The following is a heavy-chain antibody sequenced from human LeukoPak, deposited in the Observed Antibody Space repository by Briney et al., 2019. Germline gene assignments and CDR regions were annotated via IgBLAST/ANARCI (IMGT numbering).Heavy chain of an antibody. CDR3: ARDFRVYTSAWYYFDY. Sequence: SETLSLTCTVSGGSLSSGSYYWSWIRQPAGKGLEWIGRIYTSGSADYNPSLKSRVTISVDTSKNQFSLKLNSVTAADTAMYYCARDFRVYTSAWYYFDYSGQGTLVTVSS. D-gene: IGHD2-2*02. J-gene: IGHJ4*02. CDR1: GGSLSSGSYY. V-gene: IGHV4-61*02. CDR2: IYTSGSA.